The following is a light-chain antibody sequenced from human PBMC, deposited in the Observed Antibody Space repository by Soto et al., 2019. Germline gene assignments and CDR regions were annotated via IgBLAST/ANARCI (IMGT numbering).Light chain of an antibody. CDR2: DAY. Sequence: EVVLTQSPDTLSLSPGETATLSCRASQSVDRYVAWYQQKLGQAPRLLIYDAYTRATGVGDRFTGSGSATDFSLTISSLEPEDVEVYCCQQRGKWPSSFGPGTKVEMK. V-gene: IGKV3-11*01. J-gene: IGKJ2*04. CDR3: QQRGKWPSS. CDR1: QSVDRY.